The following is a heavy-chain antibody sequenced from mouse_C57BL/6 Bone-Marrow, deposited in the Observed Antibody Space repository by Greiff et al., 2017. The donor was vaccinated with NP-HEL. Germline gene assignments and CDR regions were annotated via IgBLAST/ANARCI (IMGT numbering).Heavy chain of an antibody. CDR1: GYTFTSYW. V-gene: IGHV1-59*01. J-gene: IGHJ3*01. CDR3: ARVGSTVVASPFAY. Sequence: QVQLQQPGAELVRPGTSVKLSCKASGYTFTSYWMHWVKQRPGQGLEWIGVIDPSDSYTNYNQKFKGKATLTVDTSSSTAYMQLSSLTSEDSAVYYCARVGSTVVASPFAYWGQGTLVTVSA. CDR2: IDPSDSYT. D-gene: IGHD1-1*01.